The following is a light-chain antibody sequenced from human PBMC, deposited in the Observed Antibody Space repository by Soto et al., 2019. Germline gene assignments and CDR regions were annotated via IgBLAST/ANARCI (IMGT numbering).Light chain of an antibody. CDR1: QSVLTY. J-gene: IGKJ3*01. CDR2: DAF. V-gene: IGKV3-11*01. Sequence: EIVLTQSPATLSLSPGERATLSCRASQSVLTYLAWYQQKPGQAPRLLIYDAFNRATGIPARFSGSGSGTDFTLIISSLEPEDFAVYYCQQRSNWPLTFGPGTKVDFK. CDR3: QQRSNWPLT.